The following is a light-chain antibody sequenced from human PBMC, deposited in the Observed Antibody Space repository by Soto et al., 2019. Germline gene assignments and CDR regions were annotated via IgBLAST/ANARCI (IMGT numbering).Light chain of an antibody. V-gene: IGKV3-11*01. CDR3: QQRSNWPSIT. Sequence: EIVLTQSPGTLSWSPGQRATLSCRASQSVSYYLAWYQQKPGQAPRLLIYGASTRATGIPARFSGSGSGTDFTLTISSLEPEDFAVYYCQQRSNWPSITFGQGTRLEIK. J-gene: IGKJ5*01. CDR2: GAS. CDR1: QSVSYY.